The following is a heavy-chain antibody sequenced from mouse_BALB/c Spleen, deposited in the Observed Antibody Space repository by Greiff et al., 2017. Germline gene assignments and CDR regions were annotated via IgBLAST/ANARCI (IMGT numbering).Heavy chain of an antibody. D-gene: IGHD2-13*01. Sequence: QVQLKQPGAELVRPGASVKLSCKASGYTFTSYWINWVKQRPGQGLEWIGNIYPSDSYTNYNQKFKDKATLTVDKSSSTAYMQLSSPTSEDSAVYYCTRWVTRGSYWYVDVGGAGTTVTVSS. V-gene: IGHV1-69*02. CDR3: TRWVTRGSYWYVDV. CDR1: GYTFTSYW. CDR2: IYPSDSYT. J-gene: IGHJ1*01.